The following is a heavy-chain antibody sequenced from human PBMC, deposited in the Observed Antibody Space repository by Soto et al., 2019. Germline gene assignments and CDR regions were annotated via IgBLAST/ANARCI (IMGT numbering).Heavy chain of an antibody. Sequence: QVQLVQSGAEVQKPGSSVKVSCKASGGTFSSYAISWVRQAPGQGLEWMGGIIPIFGTANYAQKFQGRVTITADASKSTAYTALSSLSSEDTAVSYCASDRPALLVHSYGMDVWGQGTTVTVSS. CDR3: ASDRPALLVHSYGMDV. D-gene: IGHD2-15*01. CDR1: GGTFSSYA. V-gene: IGHV1-69*01. CDR2: IIPIFGTA. J-gene: IGHJ6*02.